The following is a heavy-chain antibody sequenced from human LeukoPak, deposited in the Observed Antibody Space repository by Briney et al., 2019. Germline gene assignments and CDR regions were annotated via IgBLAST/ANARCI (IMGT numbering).Heavy chain of an antibody. CDR3: ARDFSPASPVVAERVGNWFDP. V-gene: IGHV3-11*01. J-gene: IGHJ5*02. CDR1: GFTFSDYY. CDR2: ISSSGSTI. Sequence: GGSLRLSCAASGFTFSDYYMSWIRQAPGKGLEWVSYISSSGSTIYYADSVKGRFTISRDNAKNSLYLQMNSLRAEDTAVYYCARDFSPASPVVAERVGNWFDPWGQGTLVTVSS. D-gene: IGHD2-15*01.